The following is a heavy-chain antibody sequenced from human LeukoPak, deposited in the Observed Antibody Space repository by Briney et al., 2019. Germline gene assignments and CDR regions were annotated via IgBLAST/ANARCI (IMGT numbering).Heavy chain of an antibody. CDR3: AKDITIFGVVYDY. D-gene: IGHD3-3*01. CDR2: ISGSGGST. CDR1: GFTFSSYA. J-gene: IGHJ4*02. Sequence: GGSLRLSCAASGFTFSSYAMSWVRQAPGKGVEWVSAISGSGGSTYYADSVKGRFTISRDNSKNALYLQMNSLRAEDTAVYYCAKDITIFGVVYDYWGQGTLVTVSS. V-gene: IGHV3-23*01.